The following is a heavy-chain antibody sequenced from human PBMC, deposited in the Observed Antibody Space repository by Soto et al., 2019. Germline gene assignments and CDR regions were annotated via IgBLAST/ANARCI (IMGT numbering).Heavy chain of an antibody. CDR2: IKSKTDGGTT. V-gene: IGHV3-15*01. J-gene: IGHJ4*02. Sequence: GGSLRLSCAASGFTFSNAWMSWVRQAPGKGLEWVGRIKSKTDGGTTDYAAPVKGRFTISRDDSKNTLYLQMNSLKTEDTAVYYCTTAYDYDFWSGYYTGISGDYYFDYWGQGTLVTVSS. D-gene: IGHD3-3*01. CDR3: TTAYDYDFWSGYYTGISGDYYFDY. CDR1: GFTFSNAW.